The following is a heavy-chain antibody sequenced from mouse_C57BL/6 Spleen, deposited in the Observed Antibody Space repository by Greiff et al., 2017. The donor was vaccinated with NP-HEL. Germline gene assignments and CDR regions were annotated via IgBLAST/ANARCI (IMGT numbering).Heavy chain of an antibody. J-gene: IGHJ1*03. Sequence: EVKLMESGPGLAKPSQTLSLTCSVTGYSITSDYWNWIRKFPGNKLEYMGYISYSGSTYYNPSIKSRISITRDTSKNQYYLQLNSVTTEDTATYYCARRGTTVVERDWYFDVWGTGTTVTVSS. CDR2: ISYSGST. CDR3: ARRGTTVVERDWYFDV. V-gene: IGHV3-8*01. CDR1: GYSITSDY. D-gene: IGHD1-1*01.